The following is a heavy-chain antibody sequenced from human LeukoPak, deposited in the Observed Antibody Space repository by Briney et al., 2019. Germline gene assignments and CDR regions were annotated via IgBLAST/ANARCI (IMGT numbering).Heavy chain of an antibody. CDR3: ARRTGNHFGPFDY. D-gene: IGHD1-14*01. CDR1: GYPFTSYD. CDR2: MNSNSDNA. Sequence: AAVKVSCKASGYPFTSYDINWVRQATGQGLEWTGWMNSNSDNAGYTEKFQGRVTITRNTSISTVYMELSSLRSEDTAVYFCARRTGNHFGPFDYWGQGTLV. J-gene: IGHJ4*02. V-gene: IGHV1-8*01.